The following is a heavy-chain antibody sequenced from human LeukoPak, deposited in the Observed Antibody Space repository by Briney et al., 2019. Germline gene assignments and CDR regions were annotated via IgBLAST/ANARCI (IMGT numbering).Heavy chain of an antibody. D-gene: IGHD3-16*02. CDR3: ARLSRGYDYVGGSYRYTSTFDY. CDR2: IYNSGSA. V-gene: IGHV4-59*05. Sequence: SETLSLTCTVSGGSISSYYWTWIRQPPGQGLGWIWSIYNSGSAYYNPSLKSRVTISVDTSKNQFSLKLSSVTAADTAVYYCARLSRGYDYVGGSYRYTSTFDYWGQGTLVTVSS. CDR1: GGSISSYY. J-gene: IGHJ4*02.